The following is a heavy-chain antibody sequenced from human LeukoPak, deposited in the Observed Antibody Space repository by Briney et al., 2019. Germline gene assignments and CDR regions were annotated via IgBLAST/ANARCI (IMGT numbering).Heavy chain of an antibody. V-gene: IGHV1-18*04. Sequence: ASVKVSCKASAYSFTVYFMHWVRQAPGQGLEWMGWISAYNGNTNYAQKLQGRVTMTTDTSTSTAYMELRSLRSDDTAVYYCARSRRSIVVVPAAIDYGMDVWGQGTTVTVSS. CDR1: AYSFTVYF. D-gene: IGHD2-2*02. CDR3: ARSRRSIVVVPAAIDYGMDV. CDR2: ISAYNGNT. J-gene: IGHJ6*02.